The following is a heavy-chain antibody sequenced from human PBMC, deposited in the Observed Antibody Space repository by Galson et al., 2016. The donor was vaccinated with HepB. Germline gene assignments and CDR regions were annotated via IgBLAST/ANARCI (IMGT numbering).Heavy chain of an antibody. D-gene: IGHD3-22*01. CDR3: AREGSHFDSSGYYPSYYGMDV. Sequence: SLRLSCAASGFTVSSNYMSWVRQAPGKGLEWASVIYSGGSTYYADSVKGRFTFSRDNSKNTLYLQMNSLRAEDTAVYYCAREGSHFDSSGYYPSYYGMDVWGQGTTVTVSS. V-gene: IGHV3-53*01. CDR1: GFTVSSNY. J-gene: IGHJ6*02. CDR2: IYSGGST.